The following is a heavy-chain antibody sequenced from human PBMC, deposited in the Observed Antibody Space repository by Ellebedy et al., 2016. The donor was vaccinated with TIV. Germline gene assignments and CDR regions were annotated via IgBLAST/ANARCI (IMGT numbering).Heavy chain of an antibody. CDR2: INHSGST. D-gene: IGHD4-17*01. J-gene: IGHJ4*02. CDR3: AREGGDYYFDY. CDR1: GGSFSGYY. Sequence: SETLSLTCAVYGGSFSGYYWSWIRQPPGKGLEWIGEINHSGSTNYNPSLKSRVTISVDTSKNQFSLKLSSVTAADTAVYYCAREGGDYYFDYWGQGTLVTVSS. V-gene: IGHV4-34*01.